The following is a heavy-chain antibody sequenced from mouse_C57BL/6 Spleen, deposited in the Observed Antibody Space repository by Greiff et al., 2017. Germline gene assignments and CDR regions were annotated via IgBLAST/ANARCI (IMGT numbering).Heavy chain of an antibody. J-gene: IGHJ2*01. D-gene: IGHD1-1*01. CDR1: GYTFTSYW. V-gene: IGHV1-55*01. CDR2: IYPGSGST. CDR3: ARGGHYYGSSYNYFDY. Sequence: QVQLQQPGAELVKPGASVKMSCKASGYTFTSYWITWVKQRPGQGLEWIGDIYPGSGSTNYNEKFKSKATLTVDTSSSTAYMQLSSLTSEDSAVYYCARGGHYYGSSYNYFDYWGQGTTLTVSS.